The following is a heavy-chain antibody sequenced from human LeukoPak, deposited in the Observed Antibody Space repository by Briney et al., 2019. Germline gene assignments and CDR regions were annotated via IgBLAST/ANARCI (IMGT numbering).Heavy chain of an antibody. Sequence: GGSLRLSCAASGFTFSSYWMSWVRQAPGKGLEWVANIKHDGSEKNYVDSVKGRFTIFRDNAKNSLYLQMNSLRAEDTAVYYCVRDRYCSRTSCYYLDYWGQGTLVAVSS. CDR3: VRDRYCSRTSCYYLDY. CDR2: IKHDGSEK. V-gene: IGHV3-7*01. J-gene: IGHJ4*02. D-gene: IGHD2-2*01. CDR1: GFTFSSYW.